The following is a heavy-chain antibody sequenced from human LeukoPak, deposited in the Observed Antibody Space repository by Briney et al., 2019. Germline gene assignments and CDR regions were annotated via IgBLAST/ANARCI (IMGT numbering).Heavy chain of an antibody. D-gene: IGHD3-22*01. Sequence: PGGSLRLSCAASGFTFDDYAMHWVRQAPGKGLEWVSLISGDGGSTYYADSVKGRFTISRDNAKNSLYLQMNSLRAEDTAVYYCARDVGEEHYYDSSGPIIGWGQGTLVTVSS. CDR3: ARDVGEEHYYDSSGPIIG. CDR1: GFTFDDYA. V-gene: IGHV3-43*02. J-gene: IGHJ4*02. CDR2: ISGDGGST.